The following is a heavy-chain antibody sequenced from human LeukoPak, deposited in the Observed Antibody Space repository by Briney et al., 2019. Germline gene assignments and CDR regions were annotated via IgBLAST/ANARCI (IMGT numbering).Heavy chain of an antibody. D-gene: IGHD5-18*01. V-gene: IGHV3-23*01. CDR2: ISGSGGST. J-gene: IGHJ4*02. CDR3: ASVDTAMVTFDY. Sequence: GGSLRLSCAASGFTFSSYAMSWVRQAPGKGLEWVSAISGSGGSTYYADSVKCRFTISRDNSKNTLYLQMNSLRAEDTAVYYCASVDTAMVTFDYWGQGTLVTVSS. CDR1: GFTFSSYA.